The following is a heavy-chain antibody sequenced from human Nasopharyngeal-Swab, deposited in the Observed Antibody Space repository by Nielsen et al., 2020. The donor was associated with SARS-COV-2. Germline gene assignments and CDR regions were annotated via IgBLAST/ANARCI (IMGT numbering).Heavy chain of an antibody. CDR1: GFTFSSYW. CDR2: INQDGSEK. D-gene: IGHD3-22*01. J-gene: IGHJ4*02. V-gene: IGHV3-7*03. Sequence: GGSLRLSCAASGFTFSSYWMTWVRQPPGKGLEWVANINQDGSEKYYVDSVKGRFTISRDNGQSLLYLQMNSLRAEDTAIYFCVAAVSGTSRTYYDYWGQGSLVTVSS. CDR3: VAAVSGTSRTYYDY.